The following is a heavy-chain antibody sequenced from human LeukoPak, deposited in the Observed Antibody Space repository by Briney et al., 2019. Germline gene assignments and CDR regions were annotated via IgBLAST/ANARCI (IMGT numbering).Heavy chain of an antibody. CDR3: AKRRLAASGMRFDF. Sequence: PGGSLRLSCAASGFTFSSYGMSWVRQAPGKGLEWVSAISGSGGSTYNADSVKGRFTISRDNSRNTLYLQMNSLRAEDTAIYYCAKRRLAASGMRFDFWGQGTLVTVSS. D-gene: IGHD6-13*01. CDR2: ISGSGGST. V-gene: IGHV3-23*01. J-gene: IGHJ4*02. CDR1: GFTFSSYG.